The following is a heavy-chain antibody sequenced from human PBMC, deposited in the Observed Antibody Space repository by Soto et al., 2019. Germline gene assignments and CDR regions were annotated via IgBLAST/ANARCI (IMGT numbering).Heavy chain of an antibody. D-gene: IGHD6-13*01. CDR3: SKDRSSSSWSYYYYYYGMDV. J-gene: IGHJ6*02. Sequence: GGSLRLSCAASGFTFSSYGMHWVRQAPGKGLEWVAVISYDGSNKYYADSVKGRFTISRDNSKNTLYLQMNSLRAEDTAVYYCSKDRSSSSWSYYYYYYGMDVWGQGTTVTVSS. V-gene: IGHV3-30*18. CDR2: ISYDGSNK. CDR1: GFTFSSYG.